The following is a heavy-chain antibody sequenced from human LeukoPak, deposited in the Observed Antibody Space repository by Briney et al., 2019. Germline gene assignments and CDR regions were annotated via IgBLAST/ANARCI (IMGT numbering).Heavy chain of an antibody. D-gene: IGHD2-21*02. V-gene: IGHV3-33*06. CDR2: TWYDGSNE. CDR3: AKRGGDASYFDN. CDR1: GFTFSNYA. Sequence: GGSLRLSCTASGFTFSNYAMHWVRQVPGKGLEWVALTWYDGSNENYADSVKGRFTVSRDNSKNTLFLQMNNLRGEDTAVYYCAKRGGDASYFDNWGQGTLVTVSS. J-gene: IGHJ4*02.